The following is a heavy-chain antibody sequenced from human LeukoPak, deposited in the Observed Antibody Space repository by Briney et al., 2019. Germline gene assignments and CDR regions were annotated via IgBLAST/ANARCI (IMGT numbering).Heavy chain of an antibody. J-gene: IGHJ4*02. CDR3: ARENDRYGRIDY. CDR1: GGSISSYY. Sequence: SETLSLTCTVSGGSISSYYWSWIRQPPGKGLEWIGYIYYSGSTNYNPSLKSRVTISVDTSKNQFSLKLSSVTAADTAVYYCARENDRYGRIDYWGQGTQVTVSS. D-gene: IGHD5-18*01. CDR2: IYYSGST. V-gene: IGHV4-59*01.